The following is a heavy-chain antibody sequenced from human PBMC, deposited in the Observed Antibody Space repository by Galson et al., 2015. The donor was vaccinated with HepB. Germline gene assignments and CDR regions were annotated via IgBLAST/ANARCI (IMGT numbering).Heavy chain of an antibody. CDR1: GGSISSNY. D-gene: IGHD2-21*01. CDR3: AVGYCVDGNCHRAVNSDS. CDR2: VSHSGST. Sequence: LSLTCTVYGGSISSNYWSWNRQPPGKGLEWSGEVSHSGSTNYNPSLKSRVTISVDTSKNQFSLKLNSVTPADTAVYYCAVGYCVDGNCHRAVNSDSWGQGTLVTVSS. V-gene: IGHV4-34*01. J-gene: IGHJ4*02.